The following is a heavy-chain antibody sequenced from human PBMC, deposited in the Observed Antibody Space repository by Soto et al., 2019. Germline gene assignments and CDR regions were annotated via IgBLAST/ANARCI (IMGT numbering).Heavy chain of an antibody. V-gene: IGHV3-13*01. J-gene: IGHJ5*02. CDR3: ARAITKVTTFGLDP. CDR1: GFTFSSYD. D-gene: IGHD3-16*01. Sequence: VGSLRLSCAASGFTFSSYDMHWVRQATGKGLEWVSAIGTAGDTYYPGSVKGRFTISRENAKNSLYLQMNSLRAGDTAVYYCARAITKVTTFGLDPWGQGTLVTVSS. CDR2: IGTAGDT.